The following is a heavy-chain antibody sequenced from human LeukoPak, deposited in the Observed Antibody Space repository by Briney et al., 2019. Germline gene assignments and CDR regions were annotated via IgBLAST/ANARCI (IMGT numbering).Heavy chain of an antibody. CDR2: MNPNSGNT. CDR1: GYTFTSYD. V-gene: IGHV1-8*01. J-gene: IGHJ4*02. D-gene: IGHD2-15*01. Sequence: ASVKVSCKASGYTFTSYDINWVRQATGQGLEWMGWMNPNSGNTGYAQKFQGRVTMTRNTSISTAYMELSSLRSEDTAVYYCARVPRRGYCSGGSCYYFDYWGRGTLVTVSS. CDR3: ARVPRRGYCSGGSCYYFDY.